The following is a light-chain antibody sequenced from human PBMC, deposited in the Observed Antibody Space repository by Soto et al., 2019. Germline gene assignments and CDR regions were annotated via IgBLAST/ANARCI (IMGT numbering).Light chain of an antibody. V-gene: IGKV1-5*01. J-gene: IGKJ1*01. Sequence: DIQMTQSPSTLSASVGDRVTITCRASQSISSWLAWYQQKPGKAPKLLIYDASSLESGVPSRFSGSGSGTEFTLTISSLQPDDFATYYCQHCNSYSEAFGQGTKVDI. CDR2: DAS. CDR1: QSISSW. CDR3: QHCNSYSEA.